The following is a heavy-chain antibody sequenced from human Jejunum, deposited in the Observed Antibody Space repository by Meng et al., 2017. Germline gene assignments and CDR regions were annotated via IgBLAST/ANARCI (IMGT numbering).Heavy chain of an antibody. CDR1: GDSISSTNW. Sequence: QVPLQESGPGLVKPSGTLSPTCEVSGDSISSTNWWDWLRQPPGKGLEWIGEIYHSGRTNFNPSLESRVTISVDESKNQFSLTLNSVTAADTAVYYCARGVGDIRVGFDYWGQGILVTVSS. D-gene: IGHD5-12*01. CDR3: ARGVGDIRVGFDY. J-gene: IGHJ4*02. V-gene: IGHV4-4*02. CDR2: IYHSGRT.